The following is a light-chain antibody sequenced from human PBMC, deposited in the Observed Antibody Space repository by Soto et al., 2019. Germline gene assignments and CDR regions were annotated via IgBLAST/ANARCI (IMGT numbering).Light chain of an antibody. CDR3: QTWGTGIQV. V-gene: IGLV4-69*01. Sequence: QTVVTQSPSASASLGASVKLTCTLSSGHSSYAIAWHQQQPEKGPRYLMKLNSDGSHSKGDGIPDRFSGSSSGAERYLTISILQSEDEADYYCQTWGTGIQVFGGGTKVTVL. CDR2: LNSDGSH. CDR1: SGHSSYA. J-gene: IGLJ2*01.